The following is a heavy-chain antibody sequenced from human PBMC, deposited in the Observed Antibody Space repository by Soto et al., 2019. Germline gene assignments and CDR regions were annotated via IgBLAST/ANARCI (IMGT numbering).Heavy chain of an antibody. CDR3: ARGVVPAAMGYYGMDV. D-gene: IGHD2-2*01. CDR2: ISYDGSNK. CDR1: GFTFSSYA. Sequence: QVQLVESGGGVVQPGRSLRLSCAASGFTFSSYAMHWVRQAPGKGLEWVAVISYDGSNKYYADSVKGRFTISRDNSKNTLYLQMSSLRAEDTAVYYCARGVVPAAMGYYGMDVWGQGTTVTVSS. V-gene: IGHV3-30-3*01. J-gene: IGHJ6*02.